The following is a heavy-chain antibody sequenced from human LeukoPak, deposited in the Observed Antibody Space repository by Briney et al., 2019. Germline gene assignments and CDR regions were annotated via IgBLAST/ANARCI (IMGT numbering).Heavy chain of an antibody. D-gene: IGHD6-13*01. Sequence: QPGGSLRLSCAASGFTFSSYEMSWVRQAPGKGLEWVSYISSSGSTIYYADSVKGRFTISRDNAKNSLYLQMNSLRAEDTAVYYCATSRGSWPDYFDYWGQGTLVTVSS. CDR1: GFTFSSYE. CDR2: ISSSGSTI. J-gene: IGHJ4*02. V-gene: IGHV3-48*03. CDR3: ATSRGSWPDYFDY.